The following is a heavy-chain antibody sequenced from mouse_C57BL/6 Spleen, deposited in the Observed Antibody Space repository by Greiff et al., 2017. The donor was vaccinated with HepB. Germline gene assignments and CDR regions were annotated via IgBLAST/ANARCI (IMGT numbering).Heavy chain of an antibody. CDR2: IYPGDGDT. J-gene: IGHJ1*03. V-gene: IGHV1-80*01. CDR3: ARSDDYERYWYFDV. D-gene: IGHD2-4*01. CDR1: GYAFSSYW. Sequence: QVQLKQSGAELVKPGASVKISCKASGYAFSSYWMNWVKQRPGKGLEWIGQIYPGDGDTNYNGKFKGKATLTADKSSSTAYMQLSSLTSEDSAVYFCARSDDYERYWYFDVWGTGTTVTVSS.